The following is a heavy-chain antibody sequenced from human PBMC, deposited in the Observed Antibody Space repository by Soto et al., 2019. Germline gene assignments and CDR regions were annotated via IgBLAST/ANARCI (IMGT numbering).Heavy chain of an antibody. CDR1: GYTFTNYG. CDR2: VNTYGNT. J-gene: IGHJ3*02. CDR3: ARDFYCIHGVCHDVFDI. V-gene: IGHV1-18*01. D-gene: IGHD2-8*01. Sequence: QVQLVQSGAEVKKPGASVKVPCKASGYTFTNYGISWVRQAPGQGLEWMGWVNTYGNTNYAQKFQGRVTMTTDTSVSXXYMELRRLRSDDTAVYYCARDFYCIHGVCHDVFDIWGQGTMVTVSS.